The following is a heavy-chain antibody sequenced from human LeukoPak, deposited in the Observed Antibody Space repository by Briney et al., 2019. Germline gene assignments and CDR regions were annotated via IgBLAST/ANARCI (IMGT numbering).Heavy chain of an antibody. D-gene: IGHD3-9*01. CDR3: ARVRYDILTGSYGMDV. J-gene: IGHJ6*02. Sequence: PSETLSLTCAVSGGSISSSNWWSWVRQPPGKGLEWIGEIYHSGSTNYNPSLKSRVTISVDKSKNQFSLKLSSVTAADTAVYYCARVRYDILTGSYGMDVWGQGTTVTVSS. V-gene: IGHV4-4*02. CDR2: IYHSGST. CDR1: GGSISSSNW.